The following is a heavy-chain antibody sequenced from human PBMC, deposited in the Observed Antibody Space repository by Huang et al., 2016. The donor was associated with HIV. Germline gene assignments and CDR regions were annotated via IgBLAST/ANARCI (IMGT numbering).Heavy chain of an antibody. V-gene: IGHV4-34*01. CDR3: ARPRMTEGNSDSTWSYFDS. D-gene: IGHD2-21*02. CDR1: GGSFNGHF. CDR2: IDHRGTT. J-gene: IGHJ4*02. Sequence: QVRLHQWGTGVLKPSETLSLKCAVYGGSFNGHFWTWISQSPGKGLEWIGGIDHRGTTSSNPSLKSRVTMSLDTSKSQFYLNLTSVTATDTATYYCARPRMTEGNSDSTWSYFDSWGQGTPVIVSS.